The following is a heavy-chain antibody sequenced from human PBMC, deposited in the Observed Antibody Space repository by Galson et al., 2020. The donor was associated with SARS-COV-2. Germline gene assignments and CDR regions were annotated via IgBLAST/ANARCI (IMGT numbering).Heavy chain of an antibody. CDR2: IYYSGST. CDR1: GGSISSSSYY. Sequence: SETLSLTCTVSGGSISSSSYYWGWIRQPPGKGLEWIGSIYYSGSTYYNPSLKSRVTISVDTSKNQFSLKLSSVTAADTAVYYCARDASVVGVDYWGQGTLVTVSS. CDR3: ARDASVVGVDY. J-gene: IGHJ4*02. V-gene: IGHV4-39*07. D-gene: IGHD2-2*01.